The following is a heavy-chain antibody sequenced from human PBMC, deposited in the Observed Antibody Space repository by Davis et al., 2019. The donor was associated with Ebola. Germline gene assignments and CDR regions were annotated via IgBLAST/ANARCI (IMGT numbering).Heavy chain of an antibody. D-gene: IGHD3-22*01. CDR3: ARCLGGYYPRGYYYGMDV. CDR1: GFIFSSYP. Sequence: PGGSLRLSCSASGFIFSSYPMHWVRQAPGKGLEWVANIKQDGSEKYYVDSVKGRFTISRDNAKNSLYLQMNSLRAEDTAVYYCARCLGGYYPRGYYYGMDVWGQGTLVTVSS. CDR2: IKQDGSEK. J-gene: IGHJ6*02. V-gene: IGHV3-7*01.